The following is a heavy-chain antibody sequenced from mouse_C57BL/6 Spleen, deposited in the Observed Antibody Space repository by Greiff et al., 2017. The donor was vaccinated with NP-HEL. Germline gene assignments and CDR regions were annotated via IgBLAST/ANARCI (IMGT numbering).Heavy chain of an antibody. CDR3: ARGHREYFDV. V-gene: IGHV1-81*01. D-gene: IGHD2-14*01. J-gene: IGHJ1*03. CDR1: GYTFTSYG. Sequence: VKLQQSGAELARPGASVKLSCKASGYTFTSYGISWVKQRTGQGLEWIGEIYPRSGNTYYNEKFKGKATLTADKSSSTAYMELRSLTSEDSAVYFCARGHREYFDVWGTGTTVTVSS. CDR2: IYPRSGNT.